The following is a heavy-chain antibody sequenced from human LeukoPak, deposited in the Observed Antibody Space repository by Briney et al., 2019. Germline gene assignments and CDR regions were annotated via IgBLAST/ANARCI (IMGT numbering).Heavy chain of an antibody. Sequence: PSETLSLTCAVYGGSFSGYYWSWIRQPPGKGLEWIGEINHSGSTNYNPSLKSRVTISVDTSKNQFSLKLSSVTAADTAVYYCARTDSGGPGDYYYYGMDVWGQGTTVTVSS. J-gene: IGHJ6*02. V-gene: IGHV4-34*01. CDR2: INHSGST. CDR3: ARTDSGGPGDYYYYGMDV. D-gene: IGHD2-15*01. CDR1: GGSFSGYY.